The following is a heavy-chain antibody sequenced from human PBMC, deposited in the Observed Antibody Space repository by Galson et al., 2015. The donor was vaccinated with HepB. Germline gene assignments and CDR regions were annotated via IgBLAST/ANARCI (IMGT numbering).Heavy chain of an antibody. CDR2: ISSSGSST. CDR3: ARDRAAAATTGFFDY. Sequence: SLRLSCAASGFTFSSYEMSWVRQAPGKGLEWVSYISSSGSSTYYADSVKGRFTVSRDNVKNSLYLQMSSLRAEDTAVYYCARDRAAAATTGFFDYWGQGTLVTVSS. D-gene: IGHD6-13*01. V-gene: IGHV3-48*03. CDR1: GFTFSSYE. J-gene: IGHJ4*02.